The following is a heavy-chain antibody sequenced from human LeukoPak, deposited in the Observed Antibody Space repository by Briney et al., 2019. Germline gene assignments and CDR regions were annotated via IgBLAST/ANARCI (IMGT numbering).Heavy chain of an antibody. J-gene: IGHJ3*02. CDR2: ISSSSYI. D-gene: IGHD3-16*01. CDR3: ARDQAFGTFDI. Sequence: GSLRLSCAASGFTFSTYSMNWVRQAPGKGLEWVSSISSSSYIYYADSVKGRFTISRDNAKNSLFLQMNSLRAEDTAVYYCARDQAFGTFDIWGQGTMVTVSS. CDR1: GFTFSTYS. V-gene: IGHV3-21*01.